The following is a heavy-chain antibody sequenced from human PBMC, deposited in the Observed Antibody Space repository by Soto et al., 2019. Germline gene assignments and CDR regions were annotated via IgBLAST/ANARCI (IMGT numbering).Heavy chain of an antibody. V-gene: IGHV1-69*12. CDR2: IIPMFGIT. D-gene: IGHD2-15*01. J-gene: IGHJ4*02. Sequence: QVQLVQSGAEVKKPGSSLKVSCQVSGGTFSSYGFTWVRQAPGQGLEWMGGIIPMFGITNFTQKFQDRMTISADASLSTAYMQLNSPGAVGTALYFCASDRGYGLVNWGQGTLLTVSS. CDR1: GGTFSSYG. CDR3: ASDRGYGLVN.